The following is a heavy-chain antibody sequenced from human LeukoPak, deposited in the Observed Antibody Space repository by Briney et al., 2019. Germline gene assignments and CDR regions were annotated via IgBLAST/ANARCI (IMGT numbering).Heavy chain of an antibody. V-gene: IGHV3-33*01. CDR1: GFTFSSYG. Sequence: GGSLRLSCAASGFTFSSYGMHWVRQAPGKGLEWVAVIWYDGSNKYYADSVKGRFTISRDNSKNTLYLQMNSLRAEDTAVYYCARDWGGGAFDIWGQGTMVTVSS. CDR3: ARDWGGGAFDI. D-gene: IGHD3-16*01. CDR2: IWYDGSNK. J-gene: IGHJ3*02.